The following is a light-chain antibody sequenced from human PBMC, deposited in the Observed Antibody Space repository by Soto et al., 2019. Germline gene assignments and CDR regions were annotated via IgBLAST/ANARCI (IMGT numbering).Light chain of an antibody. J-gene: IGKJ1*01. CDR3: QQANNFPWT. Sequence: EIVLTQSPGTLSLSPEARATLSCRASQSIGSSYLAWYQQKPGQAPRLLIYGASTRATGIPDRFSGSGSGTDFTLTISSLQPEDFATYYCQQANNFPWTFGRGTKVDI. CDR1: QSIGSSY. V-gene: IGKV3D-7*01. CDR2: GAS.